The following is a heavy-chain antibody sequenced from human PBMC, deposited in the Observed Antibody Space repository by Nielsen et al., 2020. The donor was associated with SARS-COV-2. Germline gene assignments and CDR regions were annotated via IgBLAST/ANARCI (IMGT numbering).Heavy chain of an antibody. V-gene: IGHV3-48*01. CDR3: ARVNGLDAFDI. CDR1: GFTFSSYS. J-gene: IGHJ3*02. Sequence: GESLKISCAASGFTFSSYSMNWVRQAPGKGLEWVSYISSSSSTIYYADSVKGRFTISRDNAKNSLYLQMNSLRAEDTAVYYCARVNGLDAFDIWGQGTMVTVFS. D-gene: IGHD2-8*01. CDR2: ISSSSSTI.